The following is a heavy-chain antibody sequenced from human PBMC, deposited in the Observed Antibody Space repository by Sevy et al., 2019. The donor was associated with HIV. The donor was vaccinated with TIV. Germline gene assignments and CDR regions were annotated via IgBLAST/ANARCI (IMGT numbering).Heavy chain of an antibody. Sequence: SETLSLTCTVSGGSISSGGYYWSWIRQHPGKGLEWIGYIYYSGSTYYNPSLKSRVTISVETSKNQFSLKLGSVTAADTAVYYCARVRFLEHNWFDPWGQGTLVTVSS. J-gene: IGHJ5*02. V-gene: IGHV4-31*03. D-gene: IGHD3-3*01. CDR2: IYYSGST. CDR1: GGSISSGGYY. CDR3: ARVRFLEHNWFDP.